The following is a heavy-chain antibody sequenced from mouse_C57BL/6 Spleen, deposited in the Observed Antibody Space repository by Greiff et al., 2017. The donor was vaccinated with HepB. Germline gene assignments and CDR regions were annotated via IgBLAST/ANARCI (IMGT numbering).Heavy chain of an antibody. CDR1: GFTFSDYG. J-gene: IGHJ4*01. CDR2: ISSGSSTI. CDR3: ARIVGYYGSSYAMDY. D-gene: IGHD1-1*01. Sequence: EVMLVESGGGLVKPGGSLKLSCAASGFTFSDYGMHWVRQAPEKGLEWVAYISSGSSTIYYADTVKGRFTISRDNAKNTLFLQMTSLRSEDTAMYYCARIVGYYGSSYAMDYWGQGTSVTVSS. V-gene: IGHV5-17*01.